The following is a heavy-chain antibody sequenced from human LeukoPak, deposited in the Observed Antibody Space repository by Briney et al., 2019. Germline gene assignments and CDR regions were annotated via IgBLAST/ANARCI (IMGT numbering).Heavy chain of an antibody. CDR1: GFTFSSYA. Sequence: GGSLRLSCAVSGFTFSSYAMQWVRQAPGKGLDWVAVISYDGSNKYYADSVKGRFTISRDNSKNTLYLQMDSLRAEDTAVYSRARGPYCTSPNCYNPAGYWGQGTLVTVSS. CDR3: ARGPYCTSPNCYNPAGY. V-gene: IGHV3-30-3*01. CDR2: ISYDGSNK. D-gene: IGHD2-2*02. J-gene: IGHJ4*02.